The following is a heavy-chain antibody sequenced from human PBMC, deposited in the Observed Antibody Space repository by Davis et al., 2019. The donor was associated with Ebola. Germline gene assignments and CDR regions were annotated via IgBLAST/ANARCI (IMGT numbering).Heavy chain of an antibody. J-gene: IGHJ4*02. CDR2: VTSSGGGT. CDR3: ATTPQYSSGQNKPFDY. Sequence: GESLKISCAASGFTFSSYAMTWARQAPGKGLEWVSAVTSSGGGTYYADSVKGRFTISRDDSRNTMYLQMNSLRAEDTAVYYCATTPQYSSGQNKPFDYWGQGTLVTVSS. V-gene: IGHV3-23*01. CDR1: GFTFSSYA. D-gene: IGHD6-19*01.